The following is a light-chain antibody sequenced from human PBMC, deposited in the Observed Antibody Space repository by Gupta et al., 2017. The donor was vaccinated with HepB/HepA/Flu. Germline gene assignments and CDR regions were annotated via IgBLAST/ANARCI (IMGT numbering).Light chain of an antibody. V-gene: IGLV1-51*02. CDR2: VNN. Sequence: QSGLTQPPSVSAAPGQKVTISCSRSSPNIGSKFVSWYQQLPGTAPPRPIYVNNKRASGIPPRCFVDTNCTSATPVINGSHHGDDADDYCSTRGNHMQAGGVFGTGTTLTVL. CDR1: SPNIGSKF. CDR3: STRGNHMQAGGV. J-gene: IGLJ6*01.